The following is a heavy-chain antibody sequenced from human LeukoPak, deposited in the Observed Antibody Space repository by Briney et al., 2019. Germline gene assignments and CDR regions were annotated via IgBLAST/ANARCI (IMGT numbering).Heavy chain of an antibody. D-gene: IGHD3-22*01. CDR3: AREYYDSSGLKCAFDI. Sequence: ASVKVSCKASGYSFTDYYLHWVRQAPGQGLEWMGCIDPDTGGTKFAQKFQGGVTMTRDTSVSTAYMELSSLRSDDTAVYYCAREYYDSSGLKCAFDIWGQGTMVTVSS. CDR1: GYSFTDYY. V-gene: IGHV1-2*02. J-gene: IGHJ3*02. CDR2: IDPDTGGT.